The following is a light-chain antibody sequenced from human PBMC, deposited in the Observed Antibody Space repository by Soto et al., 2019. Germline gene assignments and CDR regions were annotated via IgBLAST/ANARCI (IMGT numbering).Light chain of an antibody. CDR1: SGYSNYK. CDR3: RADHGSGSNFVVV. CDR2: VGTGGIVG. V-gene: IGLV9-49*01. Sequence: QLVLTQPPSASASLGASVTLTCTLSSGYSNYKVDWYQQRPGKGPRFVMRVGTGGIVGSKGDGIPDRFSVLGSGLNRYLTIKNIQEEHDSHYHCRADHGSGSNFVVVFGGGTKLTVL. J-gene: IGLJ2*01.